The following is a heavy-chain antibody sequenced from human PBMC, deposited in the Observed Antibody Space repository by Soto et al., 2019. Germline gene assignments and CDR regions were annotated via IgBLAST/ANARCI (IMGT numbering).Heavy chain of an antibody. V-gene: IGHV1-69*13. CDR3: AREFGYYGSGSYCYYDYAMNV. CDR1: GGTFSSYA. Sequence: SVKVSCKASGGTFSSYAISWVRQAPGQGLEWMGGIIPIFGTANYAQKFQGRVTITADESTSTAYMELSSLRSEDTAVYYCAREFGYYGSGSYCYYDYAMNVWGPGTTATGS. CDR2: IIPIFGTA. J-gene: IGHJ6*02. D-gene: IGHD3-10*01.